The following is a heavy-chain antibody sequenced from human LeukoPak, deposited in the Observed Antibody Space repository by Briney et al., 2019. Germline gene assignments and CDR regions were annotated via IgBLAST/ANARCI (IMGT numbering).Heavy chain of an antibody. CDR2: IRSKAYGGTT. Sequence: GGSLRLSCTASGFTFGDYAMSRVRQAPGKGLEWVGFIRSKAYGGTTEYAASVKGRFTISRDDSKSIAYLQMNSLKTEDTAVYYCTRDRGYYDSSGYCHFDYWGQGTLVTVSP. CDR3: TRDRGYYDSSGYCHFDY. J-gene: IGHJ4*02. D-gene: IGHD3-22*01. V-gene: IGHV3-49*04. CDR1: GFTFGDYA.